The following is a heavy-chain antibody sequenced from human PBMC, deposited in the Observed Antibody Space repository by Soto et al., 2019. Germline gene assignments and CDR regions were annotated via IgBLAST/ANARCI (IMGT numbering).Heavy chain of an antibody. J-gene: IGHJ6*02. V-gene: IGHV1-18*01. CDR1: GYTFTSYG. CDR3: ARTHDFWSGYFYYFDYWGQGTLVTVSSGKRIGFGDPVDTATYYCAHSSQWELPYFYYYYGMDV. D-gene: IGHD3-3*01. Sequence: ASVKVSCKASGYTFTSYGISWVRQAPGQGLEWMGWISAYNGNTNYAQKLQGRVTMTTDTSTSTAYMELRSLRSDDTAVYYCARTHDFWSGYFYYFDYWGQGTLVTVSSGKRIGFGDPVDTATYYCAHSSQWELPYFYYYYGMDVWGQGTTVTVSS. CDR2: ISAYNGNT.